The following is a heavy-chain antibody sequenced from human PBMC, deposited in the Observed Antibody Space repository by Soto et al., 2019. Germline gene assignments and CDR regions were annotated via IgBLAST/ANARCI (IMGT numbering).Heavy chain of an antibody. CDR3: AKDDDYGDYGMDY. V-gene: IGHV3-23*01. Sequence: EVQLLESGGGLVQPGGSLRLSCAASGFTFSSYAMSWVRQAPGKGLEWVSAISGSGGSTYYADSVKGRFTISRDNSKNTRYLQMNSLRAEDTAVYYCAKDDDYGDYGMDYWSQGPLVTVSS. D-gene: IGHD4-17*01. CDR1: GFTFSSYA. J-gene: IGHJ4*02. CDR2: ISGSGGST.